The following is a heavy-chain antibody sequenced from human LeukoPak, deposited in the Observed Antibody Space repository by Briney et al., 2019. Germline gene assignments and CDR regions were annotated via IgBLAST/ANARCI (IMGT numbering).Heavy chain of an antibody. Sequence: GGSLRLSCVDSGFTFTNAWMSWVRQAPGKGLEWIGRIKSKTDGETTNYSEPVRGRFTISRDGSKSAVYLQMNSLKIEDTAVYYCTTDLGTYYHGSQRLIPIDYWGQGTLVTVSS. CDR3: TTDLGTYYHGSQRLIPIDY. CDR2: IKSKTDGETT. V-gene: IGHV3-15*01. J-gene: IGHJ4*02. CDR1: GFTFTNAW. D-gene: IGHD3-10*01.